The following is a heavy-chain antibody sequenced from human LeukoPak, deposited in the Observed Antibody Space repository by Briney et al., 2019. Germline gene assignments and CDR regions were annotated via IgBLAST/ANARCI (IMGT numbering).Heavy chain of an antibody. Sequence: SGGSLRLSCAASGFSFGSYAMGRTRQAPGQGLEWVSAISGSGSHANYAESVKGRFTISRDNSKNTLYLQMHSLIAADTAVYYCGSGPVGTTVPWGQGTLVTVSS. CDR3: GSGPVGTTVP. D-gene: IGHD1-1*01. V-gene: IGHV3-23*01. CDR1: GFSFGSYA. J-gene: IGHJ5*02. CDR2: ISGSGSHA.